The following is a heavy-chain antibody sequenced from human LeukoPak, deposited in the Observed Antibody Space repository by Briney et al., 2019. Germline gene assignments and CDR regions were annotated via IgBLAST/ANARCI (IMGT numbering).Heavy chain of an antibody. CDR2: INHSGST. D-gene: IGHD4/OR15-4a*01. CDR1: GGSFSGYY. J-gene: IGHJ4*02. Sequence: SETLSLTCAVYGGSFSGYYWSWIRQPPGKGLEWIGEINHSGSTNYNPSLKSRVTISVDTSKNQFSLKLSSVTAADTAVYYCARGKRAPRGYRLGGAMYYFDYWGQGTLVTASS. V-gene: IGHV4-34*01. CDR3: ARGKRAPRGYRLGGAMYYFDY.